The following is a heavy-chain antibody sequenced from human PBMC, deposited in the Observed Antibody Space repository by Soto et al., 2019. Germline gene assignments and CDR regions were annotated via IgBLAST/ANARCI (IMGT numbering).Heavy chain of an antibody. V-gene: IGHV1-69*12. CDR2: IIPIFGTA. D-gene: IGHD2-21*01. CDR1: GGTFSSYA. CDR3: AIDRDAIPVCVRYYYYGMDV. Sequence: QVQLVQAGAEVKKPGSSVKVSCKASGGTFSSYAISWVRQAPGQGLEWMGGIIPIFGTANYGQRFQGRVTITADESTSTAYMELRSLRSEDTAVYYCAIDRDAIPVCVRYYYYGMDVWGQGTTVTVSS. J-gene: IGHJ6*02.